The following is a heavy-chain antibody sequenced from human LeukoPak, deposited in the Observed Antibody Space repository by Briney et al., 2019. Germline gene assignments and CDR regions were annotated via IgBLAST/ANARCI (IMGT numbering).Heavy chain of an antibody. V-gene: IGHV4-39*07. D-gene: IGHD6-13*01. CDR3: ARVGGAAAGTSWFDP. CDR1: GGSISSSTSY. Sequence: PSEPLSLTCTVSGGSISSSTSYWGWIRQPPGKGLEWIGTIYYNGTTYYNPSLKSRVTISVDTSKNQFSLKLSSVTAADTAVYYCARVGGAAAGTSWFDPWGQGTLVTVSS. CDR2: IYYNGTT. J-gene: IGHJ5*02.